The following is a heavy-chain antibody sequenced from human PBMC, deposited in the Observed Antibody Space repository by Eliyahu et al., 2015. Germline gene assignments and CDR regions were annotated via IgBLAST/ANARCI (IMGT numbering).Heavy chain of an antibody. D-gene: IGHD1-26*01. J-gene: IGHJ6*02. V-gene: IGHV3-30*18. CDR1: GFTFSSYG. CDR3: AKDHVSESYSRYEYYYYYGMDV. CDR2: IPYDGSNK. Sequence: QVQLVESGGGVVQPGRSLRLSCAASGFTFSSYGXHWVRQAPGKGLEXVAVIPYDGSNKYYADSVKGRFTISRDNPKNTLYLQMNSLRAEDTAVYYCAKDHVSESYSRYEYYYYYGMDVWGQGTTVTVSS.